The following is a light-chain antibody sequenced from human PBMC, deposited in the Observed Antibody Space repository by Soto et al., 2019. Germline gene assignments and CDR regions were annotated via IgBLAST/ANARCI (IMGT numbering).Light chain of an antibody. CDR1: QGVGSY. Sequence: EIVLTQSPATLSLSPGERATLSCRASQGVGSYLVWYQHKPGLAPRLLIYDATVRATGIPARFSGSGSGTDFTLTISSLEAEDFAVYYCHQRSNWPPDTFGQGTKLEIK. CDR3: HQRSNWPPDT. V-gene: IGKV3-11*01. CDR2: DAT. J-gene: IGKJ2*01.